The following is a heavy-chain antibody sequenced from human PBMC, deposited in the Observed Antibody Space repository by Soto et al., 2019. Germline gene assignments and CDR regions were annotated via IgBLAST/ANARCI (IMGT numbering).Heavy chain of an antibody. J-gene: IGHJ4*02. CDR1: GFSLSTSGVA. Sequence: QITLKESGPTLVKPTQTLTLTCTFSGFSLSTSGVAVGWIRHPPGKALEWLGIIYWDDDKRYNPSVKSRVTITRDTSKNQVVLTMTNMDPVDTATFFCAHKHAFYGEYYFDYWGQGTLVTVSS. CDR3: AHKHAFYGEYYFDY. CDR2: IYWDDDK. D-gene: IGHD3-10*01. V-gene: IGHV2-5*02.